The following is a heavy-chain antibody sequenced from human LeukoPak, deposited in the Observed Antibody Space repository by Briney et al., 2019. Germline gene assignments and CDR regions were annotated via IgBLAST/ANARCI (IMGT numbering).Heavy chain of an antibody. CDR2: ISGSGGST. D-gene: IGHD2-8*01. J-gene: IGHJ4*02. Sequence: GGALRLSCAASGFTFSNYAMSWGRQAPGKGLEWVSAISGSGGSTYYADSVKGRFTISRDNSKNTLYLQLNSLRADDTAVYYCAKAPDCTSGICYTFFDYWGQGTLVTVSS. V-gene: IGHV3-23*01. CDR1: GFTFSNYA. CDR3: AKAPDCTSGICYTFFDY.